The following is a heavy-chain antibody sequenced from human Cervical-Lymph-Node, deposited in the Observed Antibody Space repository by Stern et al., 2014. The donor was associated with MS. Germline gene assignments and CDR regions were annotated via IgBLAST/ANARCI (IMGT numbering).Heavy chain of an antibody. V-gene: IGHV2-70*01. CDR3: ARMVGATGSYYDVDV. CDR1: GFSLSSDGMC. D-gene: IGHD1-26*01. J-gene: IGHJ6*02. Sequence: QVTLKESGPAVVKPTQTLTLTCTFSGFSLSSDGMCVTWIRQPPGKALEWLALIDWTNDKYYNTSLENRITISKDTPKNQVVLTMTNIDPMDTATYYCARMVGATGSYYDVDVWGQGTTVTVSS. CDR2: IDWTNDK.